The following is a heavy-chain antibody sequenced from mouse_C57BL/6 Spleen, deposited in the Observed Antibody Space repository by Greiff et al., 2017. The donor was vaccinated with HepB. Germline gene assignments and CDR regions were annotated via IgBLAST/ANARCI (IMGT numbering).Heavy chain of an antibody. CDR1: GFTFSDYG. CDR3: ARNWGGGYFDV. V-gene: IGHV5-17*01. Sequence: EVHLVESGGGLVKPGGSLKLSCAASGFTFSDYGMHWVRQAPEKGLEWVAYISSGSSTIYYADTVKGRFTISRDNAKNTLFLQMTSLRSEDTAMYYWARNWGGGYFDVWGTGTTVTVSS. D-gene: IGHD4-1*01. CDR2: ISSGSSTI. J-gene: IGHJ1*03.